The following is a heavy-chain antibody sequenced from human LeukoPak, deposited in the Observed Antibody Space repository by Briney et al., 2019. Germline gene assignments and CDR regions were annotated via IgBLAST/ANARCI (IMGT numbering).Heavy chain of an antibody. CDR1: GYTFTGYY. CDR2: LNPNSGAT. D-gene: IGHD6-19*01. CDR3: ARDFQWLVPAEYFQH. Sequence: GASVKVSCKVSGYTFTGYYIHWVRQAPGQGLEWMGWLNPNSGATNVAQKFQGRVTMTRDTSINTAYMEMSSLRSDDTAVYYCARDFQWLVPAEYFQHWGQGTVVTVSS. J-gene: IGHJ1*01. V-gene: IGHV1-2*02.